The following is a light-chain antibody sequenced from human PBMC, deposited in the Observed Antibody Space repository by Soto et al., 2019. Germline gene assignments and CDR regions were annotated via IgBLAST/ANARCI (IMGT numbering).Light chain of an antibody. Sequence: DIQMTQSPSSVSASVGDSVTITCRASQDISSWLAWYQQKPGKAPNLLIYAASSLQSGVPSRFSGSGSGTDFTLTINSLQPEDIAIYYCQQTNSFPRTVGQGTKVDSK. J-gene: IGKJ1*01. CDR2: AAS. V-gene: IGKV1-12*01. CDR1: QDISSW. CDR3: QQTNSFPRT.